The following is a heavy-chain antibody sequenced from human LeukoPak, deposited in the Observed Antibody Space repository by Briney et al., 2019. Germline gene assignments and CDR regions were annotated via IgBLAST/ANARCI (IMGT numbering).Heavy chain of an antibody. D-gene: IGHD3-9*01. CDR2: VYYTGST. CDR1: GASVSDSLSY. CDR3: ARLTKGRYFDYIFAF. Sequence: PSETLSLTCTVSGASVSDSLSYWGWVRQPPGKGLEWVANVYYTGSTYYNPSLKSPVTMSVDTSKNQFSLKMTSVTAADTAISYCARLTKGRYFDYIFAFWGQGILVTVSS. V-gene: IGHV4-39*01. J-gene: IGHJ4*02.